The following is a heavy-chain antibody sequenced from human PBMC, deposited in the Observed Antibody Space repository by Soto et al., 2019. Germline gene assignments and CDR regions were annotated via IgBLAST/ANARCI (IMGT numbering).Heavy chain of an antibody. CDR1: GFTFSSYA. Sequence: GGSLRLSCAASGFTFSSYAIHWVRQAPGKGLEWVAIIWFDGSNKYYADSVKGRFSISRDNSKNTLFLQMDSLRAEDTAVYYCARGQLPAATTYFDFWGQGTLVTVSS. D-gene: IGHD2-15*01. J-gene: IGHJ4*02. CDR2: IWFDGSNK. V-gene: IGHV3-33*01. CDR3: ARGQLPAATTYFDF.